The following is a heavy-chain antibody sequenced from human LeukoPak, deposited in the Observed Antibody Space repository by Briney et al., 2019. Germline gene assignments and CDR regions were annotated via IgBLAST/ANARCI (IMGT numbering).Heavy chain of an antibody. CDR3: ARGDCYGSGSYPDY. D-gene: IGHD3-10*01. CDR1: GGSISSGDYY. J-gene: IGHJ4*02. V-gene: IGHV4-30-4*01. CDR2: IYYSGST. Sequence: SETLSLTCTVSGGSISSGDYYWSWIRQPPGKGLEWIGYIYYSGSTYYNPSLKSRVTISVDTSKNQFSLKLSSVTAADTAVYYCARGDCYGSGSYPDYWGQGTLVTVSS.